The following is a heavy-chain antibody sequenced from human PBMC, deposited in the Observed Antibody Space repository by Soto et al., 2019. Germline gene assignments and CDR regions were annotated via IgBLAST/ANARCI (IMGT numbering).Heavy chain of an antibody. Sequence: SETLSLTCTVSGGSISSYYWSWIRQPPGKGLEWIGYIYYSGSTNYNPSLKSRVTISVDTSKNQFSLKLSSVTAADTAVYYCARDRGVGAVNWGQGTLVTVSS. V-gene: IGHV4-59*01. CDR3: ARDRGVGAVN. D-gene: IGHD1-26*01. J-gene: IGHJ4*02. CDR2: IYYSGST. CDR1: GGSISSYY.